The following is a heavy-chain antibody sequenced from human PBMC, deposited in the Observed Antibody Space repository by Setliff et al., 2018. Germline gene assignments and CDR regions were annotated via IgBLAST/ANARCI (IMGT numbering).Heavy chain of an antibody. CDR1: GGSISSYY. D-gene: IGHD6-19*01. Sequence: SETLSLTCTVSGGSISSYYWSWIRQPAGKGLEWIGHIYIGGSANYNPSLKSRVTMSIDTSKNQFSLKLTSVTAADTAVYYCAREQWLDPPGYYYMDVWAKGATVTVSS. CDR3: AREQWLDPPGYYYMDV. J-gene: IGHJ6*03. CDR2: IYIGGSA. V-gene: IGHV4-4*07.